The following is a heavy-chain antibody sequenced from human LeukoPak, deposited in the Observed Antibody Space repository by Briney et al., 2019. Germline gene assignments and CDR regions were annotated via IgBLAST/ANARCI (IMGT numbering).Heavy chain of an antibody. J-gene: IGHJ3*01. V-gene: IGHV3-33*01. CDR2: IWYDGSNE. Sequence: PGESPRLSCAASGFTFRNAGMHWVCPAPGKRVERVAVIWYDGSNEYYADAVKGRFIISRDNSKNTVHLQMNSLRVEDTSVYYCAREISIFVNAFDLWGQGTLVAISS. CDR1: GFTFRNAG. CDR3: AREISIFVNAFDL.